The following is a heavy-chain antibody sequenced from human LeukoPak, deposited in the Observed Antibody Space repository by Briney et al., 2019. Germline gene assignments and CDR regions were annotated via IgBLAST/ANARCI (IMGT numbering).Heavy chain of an antibody. CDR2: INHSGST. CDR1: GGSFSGYY. D-gene: IGHD3-16*01. Sequence: SETLSLTCAVYGGSFSGYYWSWLRQPPGKGLEWIGEINHSGSTNYNPSLKSRVTISVDTSKNQFSLKLSPVTAADTAVYYCARGASSIHFDYWGQGTLVTVSS. CDR3: ARGASSIHFDY. V-gene: IGHV4-34*01. J-gene: IGHJ4*02.